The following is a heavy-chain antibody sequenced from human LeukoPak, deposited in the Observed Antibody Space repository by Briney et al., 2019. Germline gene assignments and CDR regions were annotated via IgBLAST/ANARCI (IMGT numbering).Heavy chain of an antibody. D-gene: IGHD1-26*01. Sequence: SETLSLTCTVSGGSISSSSYYWGWIRQPPGKGLEWIGSIYYSGSTYYNPSLKSRVTISVDTPKNQFSLKLSSVTAADTAVYYCARLGGSYYGGFDYWGQGTLVTVSS. CDR3: ARLGGSYYGGFDY. CDR2: IYYSGST. J-gene: IGHJ4*02. V-gene: IGHV4-39*01. CDR1: GGSISSSSYY.